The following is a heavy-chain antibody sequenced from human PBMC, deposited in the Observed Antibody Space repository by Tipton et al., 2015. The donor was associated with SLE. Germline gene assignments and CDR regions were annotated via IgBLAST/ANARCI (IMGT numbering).Heavy chain of an antibody. Sequence: LRLSCTVSSGSISGGDYYWSWIRQPPGKGLEWIGYIYYSGSTNYNPSLKSRVTISVDTSKNQFSLKLSSVTAADTAVYYCAGDLWYGGNSAPHAFDIWGQGTMVTVSS. CDR2: IYYSGST. CDR3: AGDLWYGGNSAPHAFDI. V-gene: IGHV4-61*08. J-gene: IGHJ3*02. CDR1: SGSISGGDYY. D-gene: IGHD4-23*01.